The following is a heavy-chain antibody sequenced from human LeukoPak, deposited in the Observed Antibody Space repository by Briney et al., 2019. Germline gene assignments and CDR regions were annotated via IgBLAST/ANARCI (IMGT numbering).Heavy chain of an antibody. Sequence: ASVKVSCKAAGPTYTRYDMNWVRQAPGQGLEWMGWINPNSGGTNHAQKFQGRVSMTRDTSISTAYMELSRLRSDDTAVYYCAQSSGWDSLKYWGQGTLVTVSS. V-gene: IGHV1-2*02. CDR2: INPNSGGT. J-gene: IGHJ4*02. CDR3: AQSSGWDSLKY. D-gene: IGHD6-19*01. CDR1: GPTYTRYD.